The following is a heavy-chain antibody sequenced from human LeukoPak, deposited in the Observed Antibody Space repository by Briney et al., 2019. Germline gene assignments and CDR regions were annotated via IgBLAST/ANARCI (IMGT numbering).Heavy chain of an antibody. CDR3: AKDSGYCSSTSCYTTNWFDP. V-gene: IGHV3-23*01. CDR1: GFTFSSYA. J-gene: IGHJ5*02. Sequence: GGSLRLSCATSGFTFSSYAMSWVRQAPGKGLEWVSAISGSGGSTYYADSVKGRFTISRDNSKNTLYLQMNSLRAEDTAVYYCAKDSGYCSSTSCYTTNWFDPWGQGTLVTVSS. CDR2: ISGSGGST. D-gene: IGHD2-2*02.